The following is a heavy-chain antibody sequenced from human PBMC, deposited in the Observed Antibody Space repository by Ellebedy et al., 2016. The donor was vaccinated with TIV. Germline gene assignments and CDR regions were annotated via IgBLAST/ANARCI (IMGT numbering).Heavy chain of an antibody. CDR1: GYTFTSYY. CDR3: AREVVDWNDSTDFDY. V-gene: IGHV1-46*01. D-gene: IGHD1-1*01. J-gene: IGHJ4*02. CDR2: INPTDGRT. Sequence: ASVKVSCKASGYTFTSYYIHWVRQAPGQGLKWMGMINPTDGRTAYAQRFQGRVTMTRDTSTSTVYMELSSLRSEDTAVFYCAREVVDWNDSTDFDYWGQGTLVTVSS.